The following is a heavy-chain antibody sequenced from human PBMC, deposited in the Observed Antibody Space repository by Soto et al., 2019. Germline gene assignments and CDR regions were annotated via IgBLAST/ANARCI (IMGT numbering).Heavy chain of an antibody. Sequence: ASVKVSCKASGYTFTGYYMHWVRQAPGQGLEWMGWINPNSGGTNYAQKFQGRVPMTRDTSISTAYMELSRLRSDDTAVYYCARGCLELDVYYYYYGMDVWGQGTTVTVS. D-gene: IGHD1-7*01. CDR1: GYTFTGYY. V-gene: IGHV1-2*02. CDR3: ARGCLELDVYYYYYGMDV. CDR2: INPNSGGT. J-gene: IGHJ6*02.